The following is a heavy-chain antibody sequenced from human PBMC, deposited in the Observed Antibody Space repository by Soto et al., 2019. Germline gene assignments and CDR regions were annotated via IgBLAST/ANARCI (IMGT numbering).Heavy chain of an antibody. CDR2: INHSGST. CDR1: GGSFSGYY. J-gene: IGHJ6*02. Sequence: SETLSLTCPVYGGSFSGYYWSWIRQPPGKGLEWIGEINHSGSTNYNPSLKRRVTISVDPYKNQFSLSLRQITAADTAVYYCASNESSNVYGMEVWGQGTTVTVS. CDR3: ASNESSNVYGMEV. V-gene: IGHV4-34*01. D-gene: IGHD6-6*01.